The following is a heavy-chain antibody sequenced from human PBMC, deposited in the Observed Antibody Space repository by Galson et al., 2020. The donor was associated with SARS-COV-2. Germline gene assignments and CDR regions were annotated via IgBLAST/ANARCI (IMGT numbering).Heavy chain of an antibody. CDR1: GFTFSSYW. V-gene: IGHV3-7*01. J-gene: IGHJ6*02. CDR2: IKQDGSEK. D-gene: IGHD3-3*01. CDR3: AGMLYDFWSGYTRDSYYYYGMDV. Sequence: GGSLRLSCAASGFTFSSYWMSWVRQAPGKGLEWVANIKQDGSEKYYVDSVKGRFTISRDNAKNSLYLQMNSLRAEDTAVYYCAGMLYDFWSGYTRDSYYYYGMDVWGQGTTVTVSS.